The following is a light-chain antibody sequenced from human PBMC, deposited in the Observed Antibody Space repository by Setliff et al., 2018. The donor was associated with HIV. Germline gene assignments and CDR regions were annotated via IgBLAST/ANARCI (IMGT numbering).Light chain of an antibody. V-gene: IGLV2-23*02. J-gene: IGLJ1*01. CDR2: EVK. CDR3: SSYTGSDTFDV. Sequence: QSALTQPASVSASPGQSITLSCTGTSSNIGSYNLVSWYQQHPGRAPKLTIFEVKRRPSGVSNRFSGSKSGNTASLTISGLQAEDEATYFCSSYTGSDTFDVFGTGTKVTVL. CDR1: SSNIGSYNL.